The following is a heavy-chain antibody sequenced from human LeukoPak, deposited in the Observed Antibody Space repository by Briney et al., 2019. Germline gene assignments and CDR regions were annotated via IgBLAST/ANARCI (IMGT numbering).Heavy chain of an antibody. J-gene: IGHJ4*02. CDR1: GGSIRSFF. CDR3: ARGPMSYHFGY. D-gene: IGHD3-10*02. CDR2: MYSTGST. V-gene: IGHV4-59*01. Sequence: SETLSLTCTVSGGSIRSFFWNWIRQPPGKGLEWIGYMYSTGSTNYNPSLKSRVTISIDASKNQFSLRLSSVTAADTALYFCARGPMSYHFGYWGQGMLVTVSS.